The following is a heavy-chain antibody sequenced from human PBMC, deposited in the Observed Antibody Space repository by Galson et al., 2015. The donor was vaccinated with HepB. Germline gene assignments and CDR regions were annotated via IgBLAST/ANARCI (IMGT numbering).Heavy chain of an antibody. Sequence: SVKVSCKASGYTFTSYGISWVRQAPGQGLEWMGWISAYNGKTNYAQKLQGRVTITTDTSTSTAYRELRSLRSDDTAVYYCARDPRWYEGYYGMDVWGQGTPVTVSS. V-gene: IGHV1-18*01. CDR2: ISAYNGKT. CDR1: GYTFTSYG. CDR3: ARDPRWYEGYYGMDV. D-gene: IGHD2-15*01. J-gene: IGHJ6*02.